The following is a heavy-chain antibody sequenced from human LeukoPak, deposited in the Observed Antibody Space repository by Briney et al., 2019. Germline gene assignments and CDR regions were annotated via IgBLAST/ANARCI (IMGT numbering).Heavy chain of an antibody. D-gene: IGHD2-2*01. Sequence: PGGSLRLSCAASGFTFSSYAMHWVRQAPGKGLEWVAVISYDGSNKYYADSVKGRFTISRDNSKNTLYLQMNSLRAEDTAVYYCAKRYCSSTSCSLFDYWGQGTLVTVSS. CDR2: ISYDGSNK. CDR1: GFTFSSYA. V-gene: IGHV3-30-3*02. J-gene: IGHJ4*02. CDR3: AKRYCSSTSCSLFDY.